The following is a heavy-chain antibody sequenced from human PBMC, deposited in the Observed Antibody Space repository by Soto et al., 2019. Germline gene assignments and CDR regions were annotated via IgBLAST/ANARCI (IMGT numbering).Heavy chain of an antibody. CDR3: ATLGIVVVAATLSSARWFDP. CDR1: GYTLTELS. V-gene: IGHV1-24*01. J-gene: IGHJ5*02. CDR2: FDPEDGET. Sequence: WASVKVSCKVSGYTLTELSMHWVRQAPGKGLEWMGGFDPEDGETIYAQKFQGRVTMTEDTSTDTAYMELSSLRSEDTAVYYCATLGIVVVAATLSSARWFDPWGQGTLVTVSS. D-gene: IGHD2-15*01.